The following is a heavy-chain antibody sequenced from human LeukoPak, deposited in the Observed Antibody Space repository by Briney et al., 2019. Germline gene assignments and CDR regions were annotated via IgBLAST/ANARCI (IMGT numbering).Heavy chain of an antibody. J-gene: IGHJ3*01. CDR1: GYSMSSGYY. Sequence: SETLSLTCTVSGYSMSSGYYWGWIRQPPGNGLQWIGSIFHSGNSYYNPSLKSRVTISVDTSKNQFSLKVNSVTAADTAVYYCARVGYNWNLWFDFWGQGTTVTVSS. V-gene: IGHV4-38-2*02. CDR2: IFHSGNS. CDR3: ARVGYNWNLWFDF. D-gene: IGHD1-7*01.